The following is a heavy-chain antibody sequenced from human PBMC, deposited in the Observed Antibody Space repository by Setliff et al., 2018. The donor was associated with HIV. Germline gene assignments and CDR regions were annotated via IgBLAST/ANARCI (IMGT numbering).Heavy chain of an antibody. CDR2: ISGSGGST. J-gene: IGHJ1*01. D-gene: IGHD6-19*01. CDR3: ARSSQWLVGGYFHH. Sequence: GGSLRLSCAASGFTFRSYAMSWVRQAPGKGLEWVSGISGSGGSTFYEDSVKGRFIISRDNSNNMLHLQMNSLRVEDTAIYYCARSSQWLVGGYFHHWGQGTLVTVSS. CDR1: GFTFRSYA. V-gene: IGHV3-23*01.